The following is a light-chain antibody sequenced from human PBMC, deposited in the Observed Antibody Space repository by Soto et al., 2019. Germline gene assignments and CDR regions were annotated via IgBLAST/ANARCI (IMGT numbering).Light chain of an antibody. V-gene: IGLV2-14*01. Sequence: QSALTQPASVSGSPGQSITISCTGTNSDVGGYNYVSWYQQHPGKAPELVIYEVSHRPSGVSNRFSGSKSDNTASLTISGLXAEDEADYYCSSYTSISTLYVFGTGTKVTVL. CDR3: SSYTSISTLYV. J-gene: IGLJ1*01. CDR2: EVS. CDR1: NSDVGGYNY.